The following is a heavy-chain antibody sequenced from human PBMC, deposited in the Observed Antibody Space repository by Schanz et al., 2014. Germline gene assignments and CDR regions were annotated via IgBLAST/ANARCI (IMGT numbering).Heavy chain of an antibody. Sequence: EVQLVASGGGLVQPGGSLRLSCAASGFTFNSYAMTWVRQAPGKGLEWVSSISHSGGSKYYADSVKGRFTISRDNSENTLYLQMNSLSADDTAVFYCAKGMGYCSGGACYDYYYYGVGVWGRGTTVTV. V-gene: IGHV3-23*04. CDR2: ISHSGGSK. D-gene: IGHD2-15*01. CDR1: GFTFNSYA. J-gene: IGHJ6*02. CDR3: AKGMGYCSGGACYDYYYYGVGV.